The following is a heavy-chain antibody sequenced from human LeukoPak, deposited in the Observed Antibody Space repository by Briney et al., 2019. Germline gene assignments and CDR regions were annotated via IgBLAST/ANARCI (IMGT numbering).Heavy chain of an antibody. J-gene: IGHJ4*02. CDR1: GGSISSGDYY. D-gene: IGHD3-22*01. CDR3: ASFYDSSGYDYPDY. Sequence: SQTLSLTCTVSGGSISSGDYYWSWIRQPPGKGLEWIGYIYYSGSTYYNPSLKSRVTISVDTSKNQFSLKLSSVTAAGTAVYYCASFYDSSGYDYPDYWGQGTLVTVSS. V-gene: IGHV4-30-4*01. CDR2: IYYSGST.